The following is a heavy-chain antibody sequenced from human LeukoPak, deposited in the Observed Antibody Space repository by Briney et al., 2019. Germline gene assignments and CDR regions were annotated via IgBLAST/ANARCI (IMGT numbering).Heavy chain of an antibody. CDR3: ARGSADILTGNAFDI. Sequence: GASVKASCKASGYTFTSYAMHWVRQAPGQRLEWTVWINAGNGNTKYSQKFQGRVTITRDTSASTAYMELSSLRSEDTAVYYCARGSADILTGNAFDIWGQGTMVTVSS. D-gene: IGHD3-9*01. J-gene: IGHJ3*02. CDR1: GYTFTSYA. V-gene: IGHV1-3*01. CDR2: INAGNGNT.